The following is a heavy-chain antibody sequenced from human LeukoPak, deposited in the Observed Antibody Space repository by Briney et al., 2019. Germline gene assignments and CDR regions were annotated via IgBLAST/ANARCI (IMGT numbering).Heavy chain of an antibody. V-gene: IGHV3-23*01. CDR3: AKDQRPSWVGSGSSD. CDR1: GFTFSSYA. D-gene: IGHD3-10*01. J-gene: IGHJ4*02. Sequence: GGSLRLSCAASGFTFSSYAMSWVRQAPGKGLEWVSAISGSGGSTYYADSVKGRFTTSRDNSKNTLYLQMNSLRAEDTAVYYCAKDQRPSWVGSGSSDWGQGTLVTVSS. CDR2: ISGSGGST.